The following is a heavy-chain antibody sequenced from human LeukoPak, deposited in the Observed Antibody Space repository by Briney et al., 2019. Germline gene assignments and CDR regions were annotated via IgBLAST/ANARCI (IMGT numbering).Heavy chain of an antibody. CDR1: GGSISSYY. CDR3: ARFEGKVVTTLNY. J-gene: IGHJ4*02. CDR2: ISSSGSAI. D-gene: IGHD2-21*02. Sequence: LSLTCTVSGGSISSYYWSWIRQPPGKGLEWVSYISSSGSAIYYADSVKGRFTISRDNAKNSLYLQMNSLRAEDTAVYYCARFEGKVVTTLNYWGQGTLVTVSS. V-gene: IGHV3-11*01.